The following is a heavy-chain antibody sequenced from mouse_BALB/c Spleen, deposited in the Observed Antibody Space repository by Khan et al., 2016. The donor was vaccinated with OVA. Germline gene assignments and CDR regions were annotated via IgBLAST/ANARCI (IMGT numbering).Heavy chain of an antibody. CDR1: GFNIKDYY. CDR3: ARPYFYYDYYFDY. V-gene: IGHV14-1*02. CDR2: IDPENGNT. J-gene: IGHJ2*01. Sequence: EVQLQESGAELVRPGALVKLSCKASGFNIKDYYMHWVKQRPEQGLEWIGWIDPENGNTIYDPKFQGKASITADTSSNTAYLQLSSLTSEDTAVYYCARPYFYYDYYFDYWGQGTTLTGSS. D-gene: IGHD2-4*01.